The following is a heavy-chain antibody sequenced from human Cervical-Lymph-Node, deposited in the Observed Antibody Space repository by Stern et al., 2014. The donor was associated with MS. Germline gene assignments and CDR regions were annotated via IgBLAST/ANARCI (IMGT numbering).Heavy chain of an antibody. CDR1: GNSFTANW. Sequence: VQLVQSGAEVKKPGESLKISCKGSGNSFTANWIAWVRKMHGKGLEGMGIIYPGDSDTRYSPSFQGQVTISADKSISTASLQWSSLKASDTAMYYCARDYGDYAFDYWGQGTLVTVSS. CDR2: IYPGDSDT. V-gene: IGHV5-51*01. CDR3: ARDYGDYAFDY. J-gene: IGHJ4*02. D-gene: IGHD4-17*01.